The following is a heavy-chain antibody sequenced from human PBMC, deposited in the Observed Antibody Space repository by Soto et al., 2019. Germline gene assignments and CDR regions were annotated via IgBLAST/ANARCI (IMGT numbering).Heavy chain of an antibody. CDR3: ARARCGVGVTEDYDGMDV. J-gene: IGHJ6*02. CDR1: GGTFSNSP. D-gene: IGHD3-10*01. Sequence: QVQLVQSGAEVKKPGSSVKVSCKSSGGTFSNSPISWVRQAPGQGLEWVGGVIPVFKTANYAQKFQGRVTMTADEATNTAYRGRSSRRSGDTAVYYGARARCGVGVTEDYDGMDVWGQGTTVTVSS. V-gene: IGHV1-69*12. CDR2: VIPVFKTA.